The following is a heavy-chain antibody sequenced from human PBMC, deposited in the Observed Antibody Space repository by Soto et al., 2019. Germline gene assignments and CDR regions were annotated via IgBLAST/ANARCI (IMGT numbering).Heavy chain of an antibody. J-gene: IGHJ4*02. V-gene: IGHV4-59*12. CDR3: ARDRKALHYFDY. Sequence: SETLSLTCTVSGGSISSYYWSWIRQPPGKGLEWIGYIYYSGSTNYNPSLKSRVTISVDTSKNQFSLKLSSVTAADTAVYYCARDRKALHYFDYWGQGTLVTVSS. CDR1: GGSISSYY. CDR2: IYYSGST.